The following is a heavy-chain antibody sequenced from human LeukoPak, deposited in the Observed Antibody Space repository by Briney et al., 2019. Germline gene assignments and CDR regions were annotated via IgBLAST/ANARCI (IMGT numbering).Heavy chain of an antibody. V-gene: IGHV3-30*02. Sequence: GGSLGLSCAASGFTFSSYGMHWVRQAPGKGLEWVAFIRYDGSNKYYADSVKGRFTISRDNSKNTLYLQMNSLRAEDTAVYYCARSEKPLTGWYAFDIWGQGTMVTVSS. CDR1: GFTFSSYG. J-gene: IGHJ3*02. CDR2: IRYDGSNK. D-gene: IGHD3-9*01. CDR3: ARSEKPLTGWYAFDI.